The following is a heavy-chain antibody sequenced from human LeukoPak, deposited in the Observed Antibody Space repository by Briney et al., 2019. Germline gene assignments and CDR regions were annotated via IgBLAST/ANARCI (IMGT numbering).Heavy chain of an antibody. CDR2: MNPNSGNT. CDR1: GYTFTSYD. V-gene: IGHV1-8*01. J-gene: IGHJ6*02. Sequence: ASVKVSCKASGYTFTSYDINWVRQATGQGLERMGWMNPNSGNTGYAQKFQGRVTMTRNTSISTAYMELSSLRSEDTAVYYCAREVAAAAGTVGMDVWGQGTTVTVSS. D-gene: IGHD6-13*01. CDR3: AREVAAAAGTVGMDV.